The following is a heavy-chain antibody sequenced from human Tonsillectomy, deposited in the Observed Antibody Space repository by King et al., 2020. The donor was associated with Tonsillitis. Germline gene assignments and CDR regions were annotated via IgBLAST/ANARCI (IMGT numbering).Heavy chain of an antibody. J-gene: IGHJ3*02. D-gene: IGHD2-15*01. Sequence: VQLVESGGGLVKPGESLRLSCAASGFMFNSYSMNWVRQAPGKGLEWVSSINSVSSHIYYARSVRGRFTISRENAKNSLYLQMNSLSAEDTAVYYCARPYCLGAGCYQRYDGFQMWGQGTMVTVSS. CDR2: INSVSSHI. V-gene: IGHV3-21*01. CDR1: GFMFNSYS. CDR3: ARPYCLGAGCYQRYDGFQM.